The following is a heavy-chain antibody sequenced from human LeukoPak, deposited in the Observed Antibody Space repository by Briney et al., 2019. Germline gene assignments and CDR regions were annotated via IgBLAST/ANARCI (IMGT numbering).Heavy chain of an antibody. CDR2: IYHSGST. D-gene: IGHD2-15*01. Sequence: SETLSLTCAVSGGSISSSNWWSWVRQPPGKGLEWIGYIYHSGSTYYNPSLKSRVTISVDRSKNQLSLKLSSVTAADTAVYYCARDGGYYYYGMDVWGQGTTVTVSS. J-gene: IGHJ6*02. CDR3: ARDGGYYYYGMDV. V-gene: IGHV4-4*02. CDR1: GGSISSSNW.